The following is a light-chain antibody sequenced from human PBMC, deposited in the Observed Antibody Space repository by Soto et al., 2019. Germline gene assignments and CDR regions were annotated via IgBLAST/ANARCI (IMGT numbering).Light chain of an antibody. CDR3: QQFNSYPNT. CDR1: QGISSA. Sequence: AIQLTQSPSSLSASVGDRVTITCRASQGISSALAWYQQKPGKAPKLLIYDASSLESGVPSRFSGSGSGTDFTLTISSLQSEDFATYYCQQFNSYPNTFGGGTKVEIK. CDR2: DAS. V-gene: IGKV1-13*02. J-gene: IGKJ4*01.